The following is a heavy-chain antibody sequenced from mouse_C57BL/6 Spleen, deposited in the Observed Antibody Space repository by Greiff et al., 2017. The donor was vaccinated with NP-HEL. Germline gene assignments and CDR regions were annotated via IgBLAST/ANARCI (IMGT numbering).Heavy chain of an antibody. V-gene: IGHV10-1*01. J-gene: IGHJ4*01. D-gene: IGHD2-3*01. CDR2: IRSKSNNYAT. CDR1: GFSFNTYA. CDR3: VRPVDGSYYAMDY. Sequence: EVKLVESGGGLVQPKGSLKLSCAASGFSFNTYAMNWVRQAPGKGLEWVARIRSKSNNYATYYADSVKDRFTISRDDSESMLYLQMNNLKTEDTAMYYCVRPVDGSYYAMDYWGQGTSVTVSS.